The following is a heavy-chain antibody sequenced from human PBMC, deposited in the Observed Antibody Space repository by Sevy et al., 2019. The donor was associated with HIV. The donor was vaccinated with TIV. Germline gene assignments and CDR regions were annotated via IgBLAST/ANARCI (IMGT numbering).Heavy chain of an antibody. CDR1: GFTFSSYA. D-gene: IGHD4-17*01. J-gene: IGHJ4*02. Sequence: GGSLRLSCAASGFTFSSYAMSWVRQAPGKGLEWVSAISGSGGGTYYADSVKGRFTISRDNSKNTLYLQMNSLRAEDMAVYYCAKELHDYGVATFDYWGQGTLVTVSS. CDR3: AKELHDYGVATFDY. V-gene: IGHV3-23*01. CDR2: ISGSGGGT.